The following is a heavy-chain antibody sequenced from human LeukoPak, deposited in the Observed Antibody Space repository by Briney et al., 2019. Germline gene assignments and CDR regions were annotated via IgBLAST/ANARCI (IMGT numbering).Heavy chain of an antibody. V-gene: IGHV4-4*07. J-gene: IGHJ3*02. CDR1: GGSISIYY. CDR3: ARGQGGTNAFDI. D-gene: IGHD3-16*01. Sequence: TSETLSLTCTVSGGSISIYYWSWIRQPAGKGLEWIGRIYTSGSNKYNPSLKSRVTMSVDTSKNQVSVKLSSVTAADTAVYFCARGQGGTNAFDIWGQGTMVTVSS. CDR2: IYTSGSN.